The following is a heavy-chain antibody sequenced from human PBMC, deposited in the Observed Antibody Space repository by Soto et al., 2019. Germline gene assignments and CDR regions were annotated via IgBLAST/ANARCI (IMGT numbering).Heavy chain of an antibody. J-gene: IGHJ4*02. Sequence: GRSMRLSWAASGFTFSNYAMSWVRPAPGEGLEWVSVFSNTGGGTYYADSVKGRFTISRDISKNMLYLQMTSLRAADTAVDYCAKGRGLPSEFDDWGQGTLVTVSS. CDR1: GFTFSNYA. CDR2: FSNTGGGT. CDR3: AKGRGLPSEFDD. V-gene: IGHV3-23*01.